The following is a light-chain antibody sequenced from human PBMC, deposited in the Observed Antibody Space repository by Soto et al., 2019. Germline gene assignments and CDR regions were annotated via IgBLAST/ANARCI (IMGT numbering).Light chain of an antibody. Sequence: ILMTPSPASLSVSPGDRATLSCRASQNIYSNIAWYQQRPGQAPRLLIYRASTRATGVPARFSGSGSGTEFTLTISSLQSEDFTVYSCLQYHNLWAFGQGTKVDIK. CDR1: QNIYSN. CDR3: LQYHNLWA. J-gene: IGKJ1*01. CDR2: RAS. V-gene: IGKV3-15*01.